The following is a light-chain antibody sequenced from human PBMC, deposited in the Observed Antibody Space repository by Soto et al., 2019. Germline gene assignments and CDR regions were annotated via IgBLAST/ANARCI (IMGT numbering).Light chain of an antibody. Sequence: QSVLTQPPSVSGAPGQRVTISCTGSSSNIGAGYDVHWYQQLPGTAPKLLIYGNSNRPSGVPDRFSGSKSGTSASLAITGLLAEDEADYYCPSYDRSLSGSVFGGGTKLTVL. V-gene: IGLV1-40*01. CDR1: SSNIGAGYD. CDR2: GNS. J-gene: IGLJ2*01. CDR3: PSYDRSLSGSV.